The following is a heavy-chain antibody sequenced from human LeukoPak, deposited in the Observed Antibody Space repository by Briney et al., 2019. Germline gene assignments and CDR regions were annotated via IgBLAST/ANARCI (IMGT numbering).Heavy chain of an antibody. CDR3: ARVKYDSSGYYGILDY. Sequence: GGSLRLSCAASGFTFSHYSMNWVRQAPGKGLEWVSSISTSSSYIYYADSVKGRFTVSRNNAKNSLYLQMDSLRAEDTAVYYCARVKYDSSGYYGILDYWGQGTLVTVSS. J-gene: IGHJ4*02. CDR2: ISTSSSYI. D-gene: IGHD3-22*01. CDR1: GFTFSHYS. V-gene: IGHV3-21*01.